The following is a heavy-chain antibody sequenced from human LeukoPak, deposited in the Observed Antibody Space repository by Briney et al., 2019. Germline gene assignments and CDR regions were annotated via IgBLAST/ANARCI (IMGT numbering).Heavy chain of an antibody. Sequence: PGGSLRLSCLTSGFNFNNYAIHWIRQAPGKGLEWVAVMSLIGSIKYYADSVKGRFTISRDSSRDTLYLQMSNLTVEDTALYYCARSPNHNYLDPWGQGTLVTVSS. D-gene: IGHD1-1*01. CDR1: GFNFNNYA. V-gene: IGHV3-30*04. J-gene: IGHJ5*02. CDR3: ARSPNHNYLDP. CDR2: MSLIGSIK.